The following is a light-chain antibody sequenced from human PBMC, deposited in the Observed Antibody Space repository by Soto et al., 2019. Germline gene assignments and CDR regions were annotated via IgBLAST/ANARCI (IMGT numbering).Light chain of an antibody. V-gene: IGKV3D-20*02. CDR3: QQRSNWPLIT. J-gene: IGKJ5*01. CDR2: DAF. CDR1: QSVSRNY. Sequence: EIVLTQSPGTLSLSPGERATLSCRASQSVSRNYLAWYQQRPGQAPRLLIYDAFNRATGIPDRFSGRGSGTDFTLTISSLEPEDFAVYYCQQRSNWPLITFGQGTRLEIK.